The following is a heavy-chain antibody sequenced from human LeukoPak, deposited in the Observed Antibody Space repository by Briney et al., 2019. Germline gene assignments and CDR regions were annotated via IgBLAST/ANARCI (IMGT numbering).Heavy chain of an antibody. CDR3: AKESSGWSHSDY. CDR2: ISGSGGST. J-gene: IGHJ4*02. V-gene: IGHV3-23*01. CDR1: GFTFSSYA. D-gene: IGHD6-19*01. Sequence: QTGGSLRLSCAASGFTFSSYALSWVRQAPGKGLEWVSAISGSGGSTYYADSVKGRFTISRDNSKNTLYLQMNSLRAEDTAVYYCAKESSGWSHSDYWGQGTLVTVSS.